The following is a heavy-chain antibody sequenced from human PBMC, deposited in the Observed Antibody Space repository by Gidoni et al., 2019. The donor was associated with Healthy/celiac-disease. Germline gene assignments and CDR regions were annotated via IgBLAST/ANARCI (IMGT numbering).Heavy chain of an antibody. J-gene: IGHJ4*02. CDR2: IYYSGST. Sequence: DGLEWIGSIYYSGSTYYNPSLKSRVTISVDTSKNQFSLKLSSVTAADTAVYYCARRGNKYSGYDFSFDYWGQGTLVTVSS. V-gene: IGHV4-39*01. CDR3: ARRGNKYSGYDFSFDY. D-gene: IGHD5-12*01.